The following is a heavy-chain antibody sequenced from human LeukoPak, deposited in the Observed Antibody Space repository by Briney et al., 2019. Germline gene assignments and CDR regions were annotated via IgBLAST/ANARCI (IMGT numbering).Heavy chain of an antibody. CDR2: ISYDGSNK. Sequence: PGGSLRLSCAASGFTFSSYAMHWVRQAPGKGLEWVAVISYDGSNKYYADSVKGRFTISRDNSKNTLYLQMNSLRAEDTAVYYCARGLYCSGGSCPANWLDPWGQGTLVTVSS. J-gene: IGHJ5*02. CDR3: ARGLYCSGGSCPANWLDP. V-gene: IGHV3-30*04. D-gene: IGHD2-15*01. CDR1: GFTFSSYA.